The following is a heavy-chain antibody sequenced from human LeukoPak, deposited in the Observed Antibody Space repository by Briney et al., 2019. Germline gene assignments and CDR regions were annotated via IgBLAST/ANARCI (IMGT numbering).Heavy chain of an antibody. D-gene: IGHD6-19*01. J-gene: IGHJ4*02. CDR3: ARALGGWYLID. Sequence: GASVKVSCKTSGYTFTGYYLHWVRQAPGQGLELMGRIHPNTGGTDYAQKFQGRVTMTRDTSINTAYLELSRLRSDDTAVYYCARALGGWYLIDWGQGTLLTVSS. V-gene: IGHV1-2*06. CDR2: IHPNTGGT. CDR1: GYTFTGYY.